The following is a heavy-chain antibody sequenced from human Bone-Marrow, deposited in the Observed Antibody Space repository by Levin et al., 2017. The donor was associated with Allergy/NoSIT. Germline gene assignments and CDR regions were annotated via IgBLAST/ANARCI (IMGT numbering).Heavy chain of an antibody. V-gene: IGHV2-5*02. D-gene: IGHD5-18*01. CDR3: AHFGNYNYGLIGGIDS. Sequence: SGPTLVKPTQTLTLTCTFSGFSLNTGGVSVAWIRQPPGKALEWVAHIYWDDDKRYSPSLKSRVSIIKDTSKNQVVLTMTNMDPVDTATYYCAHFGNYNYGLIGGIDSWGQGTLVVVSS. CDR2: IYWDDDK. CDR1: GFSLNTGGVS. J-gene: IGHJ4*02.